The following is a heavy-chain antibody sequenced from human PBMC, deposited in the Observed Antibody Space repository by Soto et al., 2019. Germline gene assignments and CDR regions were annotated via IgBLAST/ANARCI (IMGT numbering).Heavy chain of an antibody. V-gene: IGHV3-9*01. CDR3: AKGSAMTTVNYFDY. CDR2: ISWNSGTI. D-gene: IGHD4-17*01. Sequence: EVQLVESGGGLVQPGRSLRLSCAASGFTFDDYVMHWVRQVPGKGLEWVSGISWNSGTIGYADSVKGRFTISRDNAKNSLYLQMNSLRAEDTALYYCAKGSAMTTVNYFDYWGQGTLVTVSS. J-gene: IGHJ4*02. CDR1: GFTFDDYV.